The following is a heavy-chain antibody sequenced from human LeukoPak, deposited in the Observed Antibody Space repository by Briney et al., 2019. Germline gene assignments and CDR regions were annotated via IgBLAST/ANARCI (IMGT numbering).Heavy chain of an antibody. CDR2: ISGSGGST. CDR3: AKALRRNGYCSGGSCYRFRGAFDI. V-gene: IGHV3-23*01. CDR1: GFTFSSYG. Sequence: GGSLRLSCAASGFTFSSYGMSWVRQAPGKGLEWVSAISGSGGSTYYADSVKGRFTISRDNSKNTLYLQMNSLRAEDTAVYYCAKALRRNGYCSGGSCYRFRGAFDIWGQGTMVTVSS. J-gene: IGHJ3*02. D-gene: IGHD2-15*01.